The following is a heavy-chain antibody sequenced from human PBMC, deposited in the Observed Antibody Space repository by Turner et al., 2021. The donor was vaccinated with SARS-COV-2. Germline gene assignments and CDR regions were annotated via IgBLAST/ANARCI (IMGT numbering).Heavy chain of an antibody. CDR2: ISYISTYI. CDR1: GFTFSSYS. V-gene: IGHV3-21*01. J-gene: IGHJ6*02. Sequence: EVQLVESGGGLVKPGGSLRLSCAASGFTFSSYSMNWVRQAPGKGLEWVSSISYISTYIYYADSVKGRFTISRDNAKNSLYLQMNSLRAEDTAVYYCARDHRPVVVPAAKRAGSYYYGMDVWGQGTTVTVSS. D-gene: IGHD2-2*01. CDR3: ARDHRPVVVPAAKRAGSYYYGMDV.